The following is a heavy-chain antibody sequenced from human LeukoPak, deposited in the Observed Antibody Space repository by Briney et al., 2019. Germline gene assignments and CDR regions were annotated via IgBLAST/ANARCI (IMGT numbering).Heavy chain of an antibody. CDR3: ARHGPYYYSGTFFGWFDP. CDR2: ISSSGST. D-gene: IGHD3-10*01. J-gene: IGHJ5*02. Sequence: SETLSLTCTVSGDSISSRNYYWGWIRQPPGKGLEWIGSISSSGSTYFNPSLKSRVTISVDTSNNQFSLKLNSVTTADTAVYYCARHGPYYYSGTFFGWFDPWGQGTLVTVSS. V-gene: IGHV4-39*01. CDR1: GDSISSRNYY.